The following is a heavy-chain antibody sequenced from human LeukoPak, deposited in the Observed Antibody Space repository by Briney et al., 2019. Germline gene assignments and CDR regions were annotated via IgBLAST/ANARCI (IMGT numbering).Heavy chain of an antibody. J-gene: IGHJ4*02. CDR3: ARAPYSSSSVY. CDR2: INPNSSGT. V-gene: IGHV1-2*02. D-gene: IGHD6-6*01. CDR1: GYTFTGYY. Sequence: ASVKVSCKASGYTFTGYYMHWVRHTHGQGLERKGWINPNSSGTNYAQTFPVRVTMTRDTSISKAYMELSRLRSDDTAVYYCARAPYSSSSVYWGQGTLGSVSS.